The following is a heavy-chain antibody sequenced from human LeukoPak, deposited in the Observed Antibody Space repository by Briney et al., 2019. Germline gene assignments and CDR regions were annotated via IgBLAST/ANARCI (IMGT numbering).Heavy chain of an antibody. J-gene: IGHJ5*02. CDR3: AKAGANWFDP. V-gene: IGHV3-9*01. D-gene: IGHD3-10*01. Sequence: EWVSGISWNSGSIGYADSVEGRFTISRDNSKNTLYLQMISLRAEETAVYYCAKAGANWFDPWGQGTLVAVS. CDR2: ISWNSGSI.